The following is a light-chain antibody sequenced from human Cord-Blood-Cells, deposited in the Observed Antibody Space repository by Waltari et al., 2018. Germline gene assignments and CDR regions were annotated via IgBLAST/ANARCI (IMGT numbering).Light chain of an antibody. CDR3: QSYDSSLSGYV. CDR1: SSNIGAGYD. Sequence: QSVLTQPPSVSGAPGQRVTISCPGSSSNIGAGYDVHWYQQLPGTAPKLLIYGNGNRPSGVPDRFSGSKSGTSASLAITGLRAEDEADYYCQSYDSSLSGYVFGTGTKVTVL. V-gene: IGLV1-40*01. CDR2: GNG. J-gene: IGLJ1*01.